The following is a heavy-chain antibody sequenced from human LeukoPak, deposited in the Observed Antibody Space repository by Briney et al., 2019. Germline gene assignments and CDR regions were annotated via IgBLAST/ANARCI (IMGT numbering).Heavy chain of an antibody. CDR3: ARDHPPGFGELLTYYMDV. Sequence: ASVNVSCKASGYTFTGYYMHWVRQAPGQGLEWMGWINPNSGGTNYAQKFQGRVTMTRDTSISTAYMELSRLRSDDTAVYYCARDHPPGFGELLTYYMDVWGKGNTVTISS. V-gene: IGHV1-2*02. CDR1: GYTFTGYY. J-gene: IGHJ6*03. CDR2: INPNSGGT. D-gene: IGHD3-10*01.